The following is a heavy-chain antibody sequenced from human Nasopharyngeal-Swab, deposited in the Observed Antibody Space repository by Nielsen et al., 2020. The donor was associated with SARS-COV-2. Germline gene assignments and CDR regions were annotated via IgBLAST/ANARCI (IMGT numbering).Heavy chain of an antibody. CDR2: IYYSGST. D-gene: IGHD2-2*01. J-gene: IGHJ4*02. Sequence: SDTLSLTCTVSGGSISSSSYYWGWIRQPPGKGLEWIGSIYYSGSTYYNPSLKSRVTISVDTSKNQFSLKLSSVTAADTAVYYCARGYVHFDYWGQGTLVTVSS. CDR3: ARGYVHFDY. V-gene: IGHV4-39*07. CDR1: GGSISSSSYY.